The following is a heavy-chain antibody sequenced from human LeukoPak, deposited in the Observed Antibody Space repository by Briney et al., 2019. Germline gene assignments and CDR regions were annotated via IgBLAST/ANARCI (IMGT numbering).Heavy chain of an antibody. CDR2: IYYSGST. CDR1: GGSISSYY. Sequence: SETLSLTCTVSGGSISSYYWSWIRQPPGKGLEWIGYIYYSGSTNYNPSLKSRVTISVDTSKNQFSLKLSSVTAADTAVYYCARARYCSGGSCYFYYYYYMDVWGQGTLVTVSS. CDR3: ARARYCSGGSCYFYYYYYMDV. V-gene: IGHV4-59*01. J-gene: IGHJ6*03. D-gene: IGHD2-15*01.